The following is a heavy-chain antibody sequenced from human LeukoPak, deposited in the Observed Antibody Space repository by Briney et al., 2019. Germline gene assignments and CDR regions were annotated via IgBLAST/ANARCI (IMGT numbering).Heavy chain of an antibody. Sequence: GGSLRLSCAASGFTFSSYSMNWVRQAPGKGLEWVSYISSRSSTIYYADSVKGRFTISRDNAKNSLYLQMNSLRAEDTAVYYCVREIGPGSYGFDYWGQGTLVTVSS. CDR1: GFTFSSYS. CDR3: VREIGPGSYGFDY. V-gene: IGHV3-48*01. J-gene: IGHJ4*02. D-gene: IGHD3-10*01. CDR2: ISSRSSTI.